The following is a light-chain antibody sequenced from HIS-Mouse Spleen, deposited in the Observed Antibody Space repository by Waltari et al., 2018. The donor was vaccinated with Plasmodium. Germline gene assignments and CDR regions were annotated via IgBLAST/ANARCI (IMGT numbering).Light chain of an antibody. V-gene: IGLV2-23*03. CDR2: EGS. J-gene: IGLJ2*01. CDR3: CSYAGSSTFVV. CDR1: SSAVGRYNL. Sequence: QSALTQPASVSGSPGQSITISCPGTSSAVGRYNLVSWYQQHPGKAPKPMMYEGSKRPSGVSNRFSGSKSGNTASLTISGLQAEDEADYYCCSYAGSSTFVVFGGGTKLTVL.